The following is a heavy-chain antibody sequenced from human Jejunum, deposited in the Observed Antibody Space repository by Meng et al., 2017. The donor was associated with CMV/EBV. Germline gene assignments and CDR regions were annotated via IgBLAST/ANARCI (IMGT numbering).Heavy chain of an antibody. J-gene: IGHJ5*02. D-gene: IGHD6-19*01. CDR3: ASDSDNTGWTVWGS. V-gene: IGHV4-59*07. CDR1: GDSITKSY. CDR2: DHHSGTT. Sequence: HGLLQEAGTELANTVYTLSLIGPGSGDSITKSYRRWIRQPPGKGLEWMGYDHHSGTTNQNPSLIKRLTISIDTSKNQFSLTLSSVTTAHTAVYYCASDSDNTGWTVWGSWGQGTLVTVSS.